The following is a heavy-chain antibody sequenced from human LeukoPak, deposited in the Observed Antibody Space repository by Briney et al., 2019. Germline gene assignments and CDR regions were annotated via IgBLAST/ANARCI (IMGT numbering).Heavy chain of an antibody. V-gene: IGHV1-69*01. J-gene: IGHJ4*02. D-gene: IGHD6-6*01. Sequence: ASVKVSCKASGGTFSSYAISWVRQAPGQGLEWMGGIIPIFGTANYAQKFQGRVTITADESTSTAYMELSSLRSEDTAVYYCVRGGTSIAALQGWGQGTLVTVSS. CDR3: VRGGTSIAALQG. CDR1: GGTFSSYA. CDR2: IIPIFGTA.